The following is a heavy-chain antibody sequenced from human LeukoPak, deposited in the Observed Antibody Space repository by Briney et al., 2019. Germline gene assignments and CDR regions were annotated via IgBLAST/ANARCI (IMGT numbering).Heavy chain of an antibody. CDR2: IFYTGST. CDR1: SGSISTSNYY. D-gene: IGHD4-23*01. V-gene: IGHV4-39*07. CDR3: ARDPGGNFLPDY. Sequence: SETLSLTCTVSSGSISTSNYYWGWVRQPPGKALEWIGNIFYTGSTYYSPSLKSRVTISLDTSKNQFSLKLSSVTAADTAVYYCARDPGGNFLPDYWGQGTLVTVSS. J-gene: IGHJ4*02.